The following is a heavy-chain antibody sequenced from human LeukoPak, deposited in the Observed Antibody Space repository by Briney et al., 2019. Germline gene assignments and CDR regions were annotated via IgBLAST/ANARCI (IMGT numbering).Heavy chain of an antibody. D-gene: IGHD1-26*01. J-gene: IGHJ6*02. V-gene: IGHV4-59*08. CDR2: IYYSGST. Sequence: KTSETLSLTCTVSGGSISSHYWSWTRQPPGKGLEWIAYIYYSGSTNYNPSLQSRVTISVDTSKNQLSLKVSSVTAADTAVYYCARHMSSGTYPMDVWGQGTTVTVSS. CDR1: GGSISSHY. CDR3: ARHMSSGTYPMDV.